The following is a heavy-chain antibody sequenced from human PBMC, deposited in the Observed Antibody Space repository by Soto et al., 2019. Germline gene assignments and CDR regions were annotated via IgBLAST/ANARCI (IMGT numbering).Heavy chain of an antibody. CDR2: IRVNNGST. CDR1: GYTFTNSG. V-gene: IGHV1-18*01. J-gene: IGHJ4*02. D-gene: IGHD4-17*01. CDR3: ARVHGDYSFDY. Sequence: ASVKVSCKASGYTFTNSGFSWVRQAPGQGLEWVGWIRVNNGSTYYADSVKGRFTISRDNSKNTLYLQMNSLRAEDTAVYYCARVHGDYSFDYWGQGTLVTVSS.